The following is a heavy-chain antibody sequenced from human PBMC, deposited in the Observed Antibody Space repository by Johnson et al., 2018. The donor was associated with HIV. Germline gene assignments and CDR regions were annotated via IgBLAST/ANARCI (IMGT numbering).Heavy chain of an antibody. D-gene: IGHD6-19*01. CDR1: GFTFSSYA. V-gene: IGHV3-30*04. Sequence: QVQLVESGGGVVQPGGSLRLSCAASGFTFSSYAMNWVRQAPGKGLEWVAFISNAGTTMYYADSVKGRFTISRDNSKNTLYLQINSLRTEDTAVYYCARELGWLEDTHHAFNLWGKGTLVTVSS. CDR2: ISNAGTTM. CDR3: ARELGWLEDTHHAFNL. J-gene: IGHJ3*01.